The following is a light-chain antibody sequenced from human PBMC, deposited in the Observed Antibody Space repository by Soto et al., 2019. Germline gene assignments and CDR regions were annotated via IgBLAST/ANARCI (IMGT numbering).Light chain of an antibody. CDR1: STDVGGHNY. CDR2: EVS. Sequence: SVLAQPSSVSGSPGQSITISCTGTSTDVGGHNYVSWYQHHPGKGPKLIIYEVSNRPSGVSDRFSGSKSGNKASLIISNLEAEDESDYYCGSYTSTDTPFVFGTGTKVTVL. V-gene: IGLV2-14*01. CDR3: GSYTSTDTPFV. J-gene: IGLJ1*01.